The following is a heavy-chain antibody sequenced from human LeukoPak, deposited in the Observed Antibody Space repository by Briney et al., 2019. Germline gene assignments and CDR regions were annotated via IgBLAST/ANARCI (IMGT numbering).Heavy chain of an antibody. CDR2: IYYSGCT. CDR3: ARRVGRGYSYGPNYYFDY. CDR1: GGSISSSSYY. J-gene: IGHJ4*02. D-gene: IGHD5-18*01. V-gene: IGHV4-39*01. Sequence: SETLSLTCSVSGGSISSSSYYWGWIRQPPGKGLEWIGSIYYSGCTYYNPSLRSRVTISVDTSKNQFSLRLSSVTAADTSVYYCARRVGRGYSYGPNYYFDYWGQGTLVTVSS.